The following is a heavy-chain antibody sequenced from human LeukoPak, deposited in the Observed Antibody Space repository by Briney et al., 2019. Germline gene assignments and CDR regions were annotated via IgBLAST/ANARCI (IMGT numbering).Heavy chain of an antibody. CDR3: ARDPAKYGDYDY. CDR1: GDSISSYY. CDR2: ISYSGTT. V-gene: IGHV4-59*01. J-gene: IGHJ4*02. D-gene: IGHD4-17*01. Sequence: SETLSLTCTVSGDSISSYYWSWIRQPPGKGLEWIGYISYSGTTNYNPSLRSRVTISLDTSKNQFSLKLTSVTGADTAVYYCARDPAKYGDYDYWGQGTLVTVSS.